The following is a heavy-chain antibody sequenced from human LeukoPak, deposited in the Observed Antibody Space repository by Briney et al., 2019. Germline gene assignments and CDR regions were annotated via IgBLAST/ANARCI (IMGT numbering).Heavy chain of an antibody. CDR2: ISGSGGST. Sequence: GGTLRLSCAGSGFTFSSYGMSWVRQAPGKGLEWVSAISGSGGSTYYADSVKGRFTISRDNSKNTLYLQMNSLRAEDTAVYYCARPTTSAAGWFDPGAREPWSPSPQ. CDR3: ARPTTSAAGWFDP. D-gene: IGHD2-2*01. J-gene: IGHJ5*02. V-gene: IGHV3-23*01. CDR1: GFTFSSYG.